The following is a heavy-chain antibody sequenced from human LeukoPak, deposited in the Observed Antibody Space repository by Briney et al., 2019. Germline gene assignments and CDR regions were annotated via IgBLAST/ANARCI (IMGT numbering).Heavy chain of an antibody. CDR2: ISYDGSNK. CDR3: AKELLRIPGY. V-gene: IGHV3-30*18. J-gene: IGHJ4*02. D-gene: IGHD2-15*01. CDR1: GFTFSSYG. Sequence: GGSLRLSCAASGFTFSSYGMHWVRQAPGKGLEWVAVISYDGSNKYYADSVKGRFTISRDNSKNTLYLQMNSLRAEDTAVYYCAKELLRIPGYWGQGTLVTVSS.